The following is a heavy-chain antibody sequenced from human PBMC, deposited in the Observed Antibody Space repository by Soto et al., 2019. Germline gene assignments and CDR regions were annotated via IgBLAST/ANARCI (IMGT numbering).Heavy chain of an antibody. CDR3: AKVESRGSCYSCYFDF. Sequence: HPGGSLRLSCAASGFTFSGYGIHWVRQAPGKGLEWVAIISYDGSNSYYADSVRGRFTVSRDNSKNTAHLQMNSLRTEDAAVYYCAKVESRGSCYSCYFDFWGQGTVVTVSS. CDR1: GFTFSGYG. J-gene: IGHJ4*02. V-gene: IGHV3-30*18. D-gene: IGHD2-15*01. CDR2: ISYDGSNS.